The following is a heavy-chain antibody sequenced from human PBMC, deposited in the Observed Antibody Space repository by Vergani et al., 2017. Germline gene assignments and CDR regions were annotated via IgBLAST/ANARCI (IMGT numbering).Heavy chain of an antibody. J-gene: IGHJ4*02. V-gene: IGHV3-30*02. CDR1: GFTFSSYG. Sequence: QVQLVESGGGVVQPGGSLRLSCAASGFTFSSYGMHWVRQAPGKGLEWVAFIRYDGSNKYYADSVKGRFTISRDNSKNTLYLQMNSLRAEDTAVYYCAKDFPNYYDSSGYYYGVDYWSQGTLVTVSS. CDR2: IRYDGSNK. CDR3: AKDFPNYYDSSGYYYGVDY. D-gene: IGHD3-22*01.